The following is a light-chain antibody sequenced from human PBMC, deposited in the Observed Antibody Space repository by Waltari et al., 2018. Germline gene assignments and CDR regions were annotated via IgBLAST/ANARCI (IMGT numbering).Light chain of an antibody. CDR2: QDT. V-gene: IGLV3-1*01. CDR3: QTWDTITAI. J-gene: IGLJ2*01. Sequence: SFELIQPPSVAVSPGQTANITCSGDKLGDIYTYLYQQKPGQSPVAIMYQDTRRPSGIPERFSGSNSGNTSTLTISETQPVDEADYFCQTWDTITAIFGGGTRLTVL. CDR1: KLGDIY.